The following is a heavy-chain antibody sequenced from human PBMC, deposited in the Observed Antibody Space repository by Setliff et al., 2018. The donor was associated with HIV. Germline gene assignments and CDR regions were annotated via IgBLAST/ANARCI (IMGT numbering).Heavy chain of an antibody. V-gene: IGHV4-38-2*01. Sequence: KTSETLSLTCSVSGHSIRSGNYWGWSRQPQGKGLEWIGTMYHSGSTYYNTSLQGRATMFFDTSEDHFSLRLSSVTAADTAVYYCASRCGSYYDTNGHPFDYWGQGTLVTVSS. J-gene: IGHJ4*02. D-gene: IGHD3-22*01. CDR1: GHSIRSGNY. CDR3: ASRCGSYYDTNGHPFDY. CDR2: MYHSGST.